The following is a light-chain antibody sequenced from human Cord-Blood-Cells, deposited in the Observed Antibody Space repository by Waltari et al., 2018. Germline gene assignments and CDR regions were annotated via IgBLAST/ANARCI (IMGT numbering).Light chain of an antibody. V-gene: IGKV1-33*01. CDR2: DAS. CDR3: QQYDNLPFT. CDR1: QDISQY. J-gene: IGKJ3*01. Sequence: DIQMTKSTSSLPASVGDRVTITCQARQDISQYLNWYQQKPGKAPKLLLYDASNLETGVPSRFSGSGSGTDFTFAISSLQPEGIATYYCQQYDNLPFTFGPGTKEDIK.